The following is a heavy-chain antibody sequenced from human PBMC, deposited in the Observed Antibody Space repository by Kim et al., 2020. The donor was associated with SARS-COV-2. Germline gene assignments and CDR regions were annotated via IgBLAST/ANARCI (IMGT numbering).Heavy chain of an antibody. CDR1: GFTFSSYW. D-gene: IGHD2-21*02. Sequence: GGSLRLSCAASGFTFSSYWMSWVRQAPGKGLEWVANIKQDGSEKYYVDSVKGRFTISRDNAKNSLYLQMNSLRAEDTAVYYCARFKIVVVTAIRYYYYGMDVWGQGTTVTVSS. CDR2: IKQDGSEK. V-gene: IGHV3-7*01. J-gene: IGHJ6*02. CDR3: ARFKIVVVTAIRYYYYGMDV.